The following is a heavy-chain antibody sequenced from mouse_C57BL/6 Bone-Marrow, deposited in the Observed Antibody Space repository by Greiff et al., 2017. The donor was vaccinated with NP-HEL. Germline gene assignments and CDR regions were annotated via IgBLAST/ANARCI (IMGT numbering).Heavy chain of an antibody. CDR2: IYPRSGNT. J-gene: IGHJ4*01. CDR3: ARPPKLYAMDY. Sequence: VKLMESGAELARPGASVKLSCKASGYTFTSYGISWVKQRTGQGLEWIGEIYPRSGNTYYNEKFKGKATLTADKSSSTAYMELRSLTSEDSAVYFCARPPKLYAMDYWGQGTSVTVSS. V-gene: IGHV1-81*01. CDR1: GYTFTSYG.